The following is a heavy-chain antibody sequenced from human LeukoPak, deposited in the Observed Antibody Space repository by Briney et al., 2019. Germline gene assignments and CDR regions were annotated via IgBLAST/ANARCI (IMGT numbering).Heavy chain of an antibody. CDR3: ARGFASGWYSRYDP. CDR1: GGSISSYY. D-gene: IGHD6-19*01. Sequence: SETLSLTCTVSGGSISSYYRSWIRQPPGKGLEWIGYIYYSGSTNYNPSLKSRVTISVDTSENEFSLKMTSVTAADTAVYYCARGFASGWYSRYDPWGQGTLVTVSS. J-gene: IGHJ5*02. CDR2: IYYSGST. V-gene: IGHV4-59*01.